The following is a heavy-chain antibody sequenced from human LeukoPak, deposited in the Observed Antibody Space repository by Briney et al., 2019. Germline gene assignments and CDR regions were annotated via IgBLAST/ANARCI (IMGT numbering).Heavy chain of an antibody. V-gene: IGHV1-46*01. CDR3: ARDLYGGNSVLAY. CDR2: INPNGGSA. J-gene: IGHJ4*02. D-gene: IGHD4-23*01. CDR1: GYTFTGYY. Sequence: GASVKVSCKASGYTFTGYYMHWVRQAPGQGLEWMGIINPNGGSASYAQKFQGRVTMTRDTSTSTVYMELSSLRSDDTAMYYCARDLYGGNSVLAYWGQGTLVTVSS.